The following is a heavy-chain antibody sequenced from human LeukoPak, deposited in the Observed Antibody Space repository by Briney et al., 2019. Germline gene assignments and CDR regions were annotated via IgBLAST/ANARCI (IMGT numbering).Heavy chain of an antibody. Sequence: ASVTVSCKSSVGTFISYAISWVRQAPGQGLEWMGRIIPIFGTANYAQKFQGRVTITADKSTSTAYMELSSLRSEDTAVYYCARLRFGESLDYWGQGTLVTVSS. D-gene: IGHD3-10*01. J-gene: IGHJ4*02. CDR2: IIPIFGTA. CDR1: VGTFISYA. CDR3: ARLRFGESLDY. V-gene: IGHV1-69*06.